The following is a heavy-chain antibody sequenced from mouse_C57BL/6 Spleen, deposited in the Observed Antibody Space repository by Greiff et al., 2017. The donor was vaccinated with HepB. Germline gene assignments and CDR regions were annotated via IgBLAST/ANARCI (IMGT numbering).Heavy chain of an antibody. CDR1: GYTFTSYW. CDR2: IYPGRGST. D-gene: IGHD1-2*01. V-gene: IGHV1-55*01. Sequence: QVQLKESGAELVKPGASVQMSCKASGYTFTSYWITWVKQRPGQGLAWIGDIYPGRGSTNYNEKFKSKATLTVDTSSSTAYMQLSSLTSEDSAVYYCAQGRLDYWGQGTTLTVSS. J-gene: IGHJ2*01. CDR3: AQGRLDY.